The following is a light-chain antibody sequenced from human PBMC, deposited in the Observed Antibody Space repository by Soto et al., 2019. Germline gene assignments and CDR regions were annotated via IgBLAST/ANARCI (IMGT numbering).Light chain of an antibody. CDR3: QVRDVWPS. V-gene: IGKV3-11*01. Sequence: IVLTQSPGTLALSPGESAVLSCRASQSVSTSLAWYQHKPGQAPRLFIYDASKRVPGIPARFAGSGSGTDFTLTISSLEPEDIAVYYCQVRDVWPSFGQGTKVDIK. J-gene: IGKJ1*01. CDR1: QSVSTS. CDR2: DAS.